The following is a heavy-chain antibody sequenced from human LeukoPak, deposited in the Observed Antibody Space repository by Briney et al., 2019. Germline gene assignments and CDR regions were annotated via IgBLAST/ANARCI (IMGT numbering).Heavy chain of an antibody. D-gene: IGHD6-13*01. Sequence: PGGSLRLSCAASAFTFSSYSMNWVRQAPGKGLEWVSSISSSSSYIYYADSVKGRFTISRDNAKNSLYLHMNSLRAEDTAVYYCAKDRSRIAAAGTPFDYWGQGTLVTVSS. CDR2: ISSSSSYI. CDR1: AFTFSSYS. J-gene: IGHJ4*02. V-gene: IGHV3-21*04. CDR3: AKDRSRIAAAGTPFDY.